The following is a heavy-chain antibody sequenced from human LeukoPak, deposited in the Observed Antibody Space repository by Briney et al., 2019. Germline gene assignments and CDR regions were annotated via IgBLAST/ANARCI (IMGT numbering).Heavy chain of an antibody. CDR2: IWYDGSNK. J-gene: IGHJ4*02. CDR1: GFNFSSFV. V-gene: IGHV3-33*01. Sequence: GGSLRLSCAASGFNFSSFVMHWVRQAPGKGLEGVAVIWYDGSNKYYADSVKGRFTISRDNSKNTLYLQMNSLRAEDTAVYYCARGPSAYPKCFDYWGQGTLVTVSS. CDR3: ARGPSAYPKCFDY. D-gene: IGHD5-12*01.